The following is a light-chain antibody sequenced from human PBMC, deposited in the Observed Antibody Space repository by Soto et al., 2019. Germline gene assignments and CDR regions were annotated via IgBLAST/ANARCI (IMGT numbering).Light chain of an antibody. CDR2: DVT. J-gene: IGLJ1*01. CDR3: SPYTSSTTYV. V-gene: IGLV2-14*03. CDR1: SSDVGGYNY. Sequence: QSVLTQPASVSGSPGQSIAISCTGTSSDVGGYNYASWYQQHPGKAPKLMIYDVTNRPSGVSNRFSGSKSGNTASLTISGLQAEDEADYYCSPYTSSTTYVFGTGTKVTVL.